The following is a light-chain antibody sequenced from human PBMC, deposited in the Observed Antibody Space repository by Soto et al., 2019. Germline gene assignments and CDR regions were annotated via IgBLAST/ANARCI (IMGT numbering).Light chain of an antibody. CDR3: TSWTTSTTMI. Sequence: QSALTQPASVCGSPGQSITISCTGTRSDIGAYNFVSWYQQHPGEVPKLILYEVNVRPSGVSNRFSGSKSGNTASLTISGLQAEDEADYYCTSWTTSTTMIFGGGTKVTAL. J-gene: IGLJ2*01. CDR2: EVN. CDR1: RSDIGAYNF. V-gene: IGLV2-14*03.